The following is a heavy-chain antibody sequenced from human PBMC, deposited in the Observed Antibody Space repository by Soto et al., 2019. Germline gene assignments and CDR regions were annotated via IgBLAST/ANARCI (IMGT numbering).Heavy chain of an antibody. CDR1: GGSISSGGYY. CDR2: IYYSGST. Sequence: LSLTCTVSGGSISSGGYYWSWIRQHPGKGLEWIGYIYYSGSTYYNPSLKSRVTISVDTSKNQFSLKLSSVTAADTAVYYCARDRSGPAAAADWFDPWGQGTLVTVSS. D-gene: IGHD2-2*01. V-gene: IGHV4-31*03. CDR3: ARDRSGPAAAADWFDP. J-gene: IGHJ5*02.